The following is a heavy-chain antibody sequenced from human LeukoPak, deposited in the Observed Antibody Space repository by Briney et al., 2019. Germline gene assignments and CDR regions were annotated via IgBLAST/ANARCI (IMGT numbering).Heavy chain of an antibody. Sequence: TGGSLRLSCAASGFTFSSFWMSWVRQAPGKGLEWVANIKQDGSEKNYADSVKGRFIISRDNAKNSLYMQMNSLRAEDTAVYYCARPNEYYDFCLDYWGQGTLVTVSS. D-gene: IGHD3-3*01. J-gene: IGHJ4*02. CDR3: ARPNEYYDFCLDY. V-gene: IGHV3-7*01. CDR2: IKQDGSEK. CDR1: GFTFSSFW.